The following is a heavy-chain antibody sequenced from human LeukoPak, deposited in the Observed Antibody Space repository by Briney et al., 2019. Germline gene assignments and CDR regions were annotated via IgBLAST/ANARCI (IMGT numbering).Heavy chain of an antibody. CDR1: GGSISSSSYY. J-gene: IGHJ5*02. D-gene: IGHD2-15*01. Sequence: KASETLSLTCTSGGSISSSSYYWGWIRQPPGKGLEWIGTIYYSGNTYYNPSLKSRVIISVDTSKNQFSLKLSSVTAADTAVYYCARQGIYCSGSTCYSGVANWFDPWGQGTLVTVSS. CDR3: ARQGIYCSGSTCYSGVANWFDP. V-gene: IGHV4-39*01. CDR2: IYYSGNT.